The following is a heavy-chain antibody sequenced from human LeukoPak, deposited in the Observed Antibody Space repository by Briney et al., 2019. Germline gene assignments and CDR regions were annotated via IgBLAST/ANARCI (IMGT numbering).Heavy chain of an antibody. CDR1: GGSISSSSYY. D-gene: IGHD4-23*01. CDR3: ARLAYGGKTDY. V-gene: IGHV4-39*01. Sequence: PSETLSLTCTVSGGSISSSSYYWGWIRQPPGKGLEWIGSIYYSGSTYYNPSLKSRVTISVDTSKNQFPLKLSSVTAADTAVYYCARLAYGGKTDYWGQGTLVTVSS. J-gene: IGHJ4*02. CDR2: IYYSGST.